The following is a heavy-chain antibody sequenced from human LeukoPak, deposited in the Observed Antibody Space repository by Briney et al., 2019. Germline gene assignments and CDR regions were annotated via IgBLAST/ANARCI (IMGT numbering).Heavy chain of an antibody. V-gene: IGHV3-9*01. CDR2: TSWNSGII. Sequence: GGSLRLSCVVSGITFDGYAMHWVRQAPGKGLEWVSSTSWNSGIIDYADSVKGRFTTSRDNAKNSLHLQMNSLRAEDTAFYYCYHAGYWGQGTLVTVSS. CDR1: GITFDGYA. CDR3: YHAGY. J-gene: IGHJ4*02. D-gene: IGHD2-2*01.